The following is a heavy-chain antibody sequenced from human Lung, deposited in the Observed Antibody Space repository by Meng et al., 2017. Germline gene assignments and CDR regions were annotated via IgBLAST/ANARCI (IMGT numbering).Heavy chain of an antibody. V-gene: IGHV3-48*03. J-gene: IGHJ5*02. CDR3: VKAVTVAGHH. D-gene: IGHD6-19*01. CDR2: IDEGGTTR. CDR1: GFTFRNSE. Sequence: GESLKISCLTSGFTFRNSEFNWVRQAPGKGLEWVSYIDEGGTTRYYADSVRGRFTITRDNAENSVFLQMHSLRGEDTAVYYCVKAVTVAGHHWGQGTMVTVSS.